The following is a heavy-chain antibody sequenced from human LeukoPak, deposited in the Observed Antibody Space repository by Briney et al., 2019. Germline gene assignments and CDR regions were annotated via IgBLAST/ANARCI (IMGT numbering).Heavy chain of an antibody. CDR3: ARTGVVATSYFFDY. J-gene: IGHJ4*01. CDR2: IYYSGST. CDR1: GGSISSGGYY. D-gene: IGHD5-12*01. V-gene: IGHV4-31*03. Sequence: SQTLSLTCTVSGGSISSGGYYWSWIRQHPGKGLEWIGYIYYSGSTYYNPSLKSRVTISVDTSKNQFSLKLTSVTAADTAVYYCARTGVVATSYFFDYWGHGTLVTVSS.